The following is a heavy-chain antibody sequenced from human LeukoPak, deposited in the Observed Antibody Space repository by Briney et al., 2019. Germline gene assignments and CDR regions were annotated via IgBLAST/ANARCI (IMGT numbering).Heavy chain of an antibody. J-gene: IGHJ3*02. CDR3: ARVHYYDSSASDAFDI. CDR1: GGSISSSSYY. D-gene: IGHD3-22*01. V-gene: IGHV4-39*07. CDR2: IYYSGST. Sequence: SETLSLTCTVSGGSISSSSYYWGWIRQPPGKGLEWIGIIYYSGSTYYNPSLKSRVTISVDTSKNQFSLKLSSVTAADTAVYYCARVHYYDSSASDAFDIWGQGTMVTVSS.